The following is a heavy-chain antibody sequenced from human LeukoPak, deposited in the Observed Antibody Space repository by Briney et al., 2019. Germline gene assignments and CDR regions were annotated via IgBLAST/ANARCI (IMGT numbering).Heavy chain of an antibody. Sequence: GGSLRLSCAASGFTFSSYGMHWVRQAPGKGLGWVSYISSSSSTIYYADSVKGRFTISRDNAKNTLSLQMNSLRAGDTAVYYCARAAYSSTWYSRYFDLWGRGTLVTVSS. J-gene: IGHJ2*01. CDR3: ARAAYSSTWYSRYFDL. D-gene: IGHD6-13*01. CDR1: GFTFSSYG. V-gene: IGHV3-48*01. CDR2: ISSSSSTI.